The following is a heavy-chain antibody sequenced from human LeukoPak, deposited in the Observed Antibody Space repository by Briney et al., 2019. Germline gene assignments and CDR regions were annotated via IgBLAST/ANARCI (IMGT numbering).Heavy chain of an antibody. D-gene: IGHD3-10*01. Sequence: PSETLSLTCTVSGGSISSSSYYWGWIRQPPGEGLEWIGSIYYSGSTYYNPSLKSRVTISVDTSKNQFSLKLSSVTAADTAVYYCARDSMVRGVINDYWGQGTLVTVSS. V-gene: IGHV4-39*07. J-gene: IGHJ4*02. CDR1: GGSISSSSYY. CDR3: ARDSMVRGVINDY. CDR2: IYYSGST.